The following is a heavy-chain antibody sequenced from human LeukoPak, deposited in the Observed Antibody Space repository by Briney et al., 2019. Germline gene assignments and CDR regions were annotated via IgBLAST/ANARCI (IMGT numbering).Heavy chain of an antibody. Sequence: GESLKXSXKGSGYSFTSYWIGWVRQMPGKGLEWMGIIYPGDSDTRYSPSFQGQVTISADKSISTAYLQWSSLKASDTAMYYCARRYCSSTSCHGNFDYWGQGTLVTVSS. CDR1: GYSFTSYW. CDR3: ARRYCSSTSCHGNFDY. CDR2: IYPGDSDT. V-gene: IGHV5-51*01. J-gene: IGHJ4*02. D-gene: IGHD2-2*01.